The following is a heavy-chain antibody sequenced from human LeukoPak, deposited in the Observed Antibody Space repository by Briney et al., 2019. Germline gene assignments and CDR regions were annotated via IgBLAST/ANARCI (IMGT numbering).Heavy chain of an antibody. Sequence: PSETLSLTCTVSGGSITSYYWNWIRQPPGKGLEWIGYVYYSGATNYNPSLTTRLTISVDTARNQFSLKLRSVTAAGTAVYYCARAQRGYSYGSFDYWGQGTLVTVSS. CDR1: GGSITSYY. CDR2: VYYSGAT. J-gene: IGHJ4*02. D-gene: IGHD5-18*01. V-gene: IGHV4-59*01. CDR3: ARAQRGYSYGSFDY.